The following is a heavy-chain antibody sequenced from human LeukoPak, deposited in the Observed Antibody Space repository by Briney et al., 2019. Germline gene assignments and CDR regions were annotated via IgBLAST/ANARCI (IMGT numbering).Heavy chain of an antibody. CDR1: GGSVSSSTYY. Sequence: SETLSLTCTVSGGSVSSSTYYWTWIRQPPGKGLEWIGYIYNSGSTNYNPSFKSRLTISVDTSRNQFSLKVNSVAAADTAVYYCARGQVGATQLFDYRGQGTRVTVSS. CDR2: IYNSGST. D-gene: IGHD1-26*01. CDR3: ARGQVGATQLFDY. V-gene: IGHV4-61*01. J-gene: IGHJ4*02.